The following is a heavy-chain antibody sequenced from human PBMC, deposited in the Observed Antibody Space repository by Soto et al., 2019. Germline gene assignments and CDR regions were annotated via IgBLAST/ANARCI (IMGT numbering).Heavy chain of an antibody. J-gene: IGHJ4*02. CDR3: AREGVYCSGGSSYCENRRYFDY. D-gene: IGHD2-15*01. V-gene: IGHV4-31*03. CDR1: GGSISSGGYY. CDR2: IYYSGST. Sequence: QVQLQESGPGLVKPSQTLSLTCTVSGGSISSGGYYWSWIRQHPGKGLEWIGYIYYSGSTYFNPSLKSRVTISVDTSKNQFSLKLSSVTAADTAVYYCAREGVYCSGGSSYCENRRYFDYWGQGTLVTVSS.